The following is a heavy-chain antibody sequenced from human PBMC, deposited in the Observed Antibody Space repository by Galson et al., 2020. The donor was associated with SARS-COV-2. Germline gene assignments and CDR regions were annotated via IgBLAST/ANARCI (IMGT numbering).Heavy chain of an antibody. CDR2: IYSGGDT. J-gene: IGHJ4*01. D-gene: IGHD4-17*01. CDR3: ARVRGNDYVDKDFFFDY. CDR1: GFTVSTNY. Sequence: GGSLRLSCAASGFTVSTNYMTWVRQAPGKGLEWVSIIYSGGDTYYADSVKGRFTISRDNSKNTLYLQMNSLRAEDTAVYYCARVRGNDYVDKDFFFDYWGHGTLVTVSS. V-gene: IGHV3-66*01.